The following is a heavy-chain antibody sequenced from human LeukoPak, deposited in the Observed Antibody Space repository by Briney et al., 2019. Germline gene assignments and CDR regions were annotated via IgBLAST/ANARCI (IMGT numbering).Heavy chain of an antibody. Sequence: GASVKVSCKASGYTFTSYYMHWVRQAPGQGLEWMGIINPSGGSTSYAQKFQGRVTITRDTSTSTVYMELSSLRSEDTAVYYCARDSAAIVVVPAAIYDYWGQGTLVTVSS. CDR2: INPSGGST. J-gene: IGHJ4*02. D-gene: IGHD2-2*02. V-gene: IGHV1-46*03. CDR3: ARDSAAIVVVPAAIYDY. CDR1: GYTFTSYY.